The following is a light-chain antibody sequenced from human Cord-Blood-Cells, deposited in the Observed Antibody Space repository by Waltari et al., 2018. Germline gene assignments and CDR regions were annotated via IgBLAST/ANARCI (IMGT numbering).Light chain of an antibody. Sequence: QSVLTQPPSASGTPGQRVTISCSGSSSNIGSNYVYWYQQRPGTAPKLLIYRNNQWPSGVPDRFSGSKSGTSASLAISGLRSEDEADYYCAAWDDSLSGVVFGGGTKLTVL. J-gene: IGLJ2*01. CDR1: SSNIGSNY. CDR3: AAWDDSLSGVV. V-gene: IGLV1-47*01. CDR2: RNN.